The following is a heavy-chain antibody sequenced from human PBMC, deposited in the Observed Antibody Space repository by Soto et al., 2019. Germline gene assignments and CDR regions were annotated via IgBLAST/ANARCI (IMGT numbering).Heavy chain of an antibody. V-gene: IGHV4-4*02. J-gene: IGHJ6*02. Sequence: SETLSLTCAVSGGSISSGDWWSWVRQPPGKGLEWIGEIYHSGSTNYNPSLKSRVTISVDKSKNQFSLKLSSVTAADTAVYYCARDGYCISTSCYGYYYYYCGMDVWGQGTTVT. CDR3: ARDGYCISTSCYGYYYYYCGMDV. D-gene: IGHD2-2*03. CDR1: GGSISSGDW. CDR2: IYHSGST.